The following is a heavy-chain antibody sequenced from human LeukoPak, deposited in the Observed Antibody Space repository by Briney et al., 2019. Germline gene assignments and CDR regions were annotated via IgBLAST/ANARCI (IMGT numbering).Heavy chain of an antibody. CDR3: ARWRGGRYFDWLLYPTAAFDI. CDR2: INHSGST. V-gene: IGHV4-34*01. J-gene: IGHJ3*02. Sequence: PSETLSLTCAVYGGSFSGYYWSWIRQPPGKGLEWIGEINHSGSTNYNPSLKSRVTISVDTSKNQFSLKLSSVTAADTAVYYCARWRGGRYFDWLLYPTAAFDIWGQGTMVTVSS. CDR1: GGSFSGYY. D-gene: IGHD3-9*01.